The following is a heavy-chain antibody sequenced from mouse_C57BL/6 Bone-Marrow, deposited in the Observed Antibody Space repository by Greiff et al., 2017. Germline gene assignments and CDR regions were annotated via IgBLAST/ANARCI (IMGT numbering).Heavy chain of an antibody. J-gene: IGHJ1*03. CDR1: GYAFTNYL. CDR3: LRYFDV. CDR2: INPGSGGT. Sequence: VQLQESGAELVRPGTSVKVSCKASGYAFTNYLIEWVKQRPGQGLEWIGVINPGSGGTNYNEKFKGKATLTADKSSSTAYMQLSSLTSENSSVYCCLRYFDVWGTGTTVTVSS. V-gene: IGHV1-54*01.